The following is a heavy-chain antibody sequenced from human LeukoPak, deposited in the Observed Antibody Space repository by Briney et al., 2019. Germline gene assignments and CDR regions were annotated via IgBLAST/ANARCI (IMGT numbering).Heavy chain of an antibody. D-gene: IGHD2-2*02. J-gene: IGHJ4*02. CDR1: GYTFSSYG. V-gene: IGHV3-30*03. Sequence: GGSLRLSCAAPGYTFSSYGMHWVRQAPGKGLEWVAVISYDGSNKYYADSVKGRFTISRDNSKDTLYLQMNSLRGEDTAVYYCARDKEDIIPGVIGWGPKLLRKGGYFDYWGQGVLVTVSS. CDR2: ISYDGSNK. CDR3: ARDKEDIIPGVIGWGPKLLRKGGYFDY.